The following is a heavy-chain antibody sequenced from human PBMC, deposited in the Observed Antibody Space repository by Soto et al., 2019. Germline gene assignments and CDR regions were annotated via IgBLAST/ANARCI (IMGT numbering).Heavy chain of an antibody. Sequence: PGGSLRLSCAASGFTFSSYSMNWVRQAPGKGLEWVSSISSSSSYIYYADSVRGRFTISRDNAKNSLYLQMNSLRAEDTAVYYCARDGNYYDSSGYYYESYYFDYWGQGTLVTVSS. CDR1: GFTFSSYS. CDR3: ARDGNYYDSSGYYYESYYFDY. J-gene: IGHJ4*02. V-gene: IGHV3-21*01. D-gene: IGHD3-22*01. CDR2: ISSSSSYI.